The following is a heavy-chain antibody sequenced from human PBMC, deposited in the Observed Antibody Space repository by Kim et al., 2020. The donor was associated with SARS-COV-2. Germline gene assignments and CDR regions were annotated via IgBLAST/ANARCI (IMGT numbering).Heavy chain of an antibody. D-gene: IGHD1-26*01. CDR2: IISSSSTM. CDR1: GFTFNHYG. V-gene: IGHV3-48*04. J-gene: IGHJ5*02. CDR3: ARAGGGCYHEGWFDP. Sequence: GGSLRLSCAASGFTFNHYGMNWVRQAPGKGLEWVSYIISSSSTMYYADSVKGRFTISRDNAKNSLYLQMNSLRAEDTAVYYCARAGGGCYHEGWFDPWGQGTLVTVSS.